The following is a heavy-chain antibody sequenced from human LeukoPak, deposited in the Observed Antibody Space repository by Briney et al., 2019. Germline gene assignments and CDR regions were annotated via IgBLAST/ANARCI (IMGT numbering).Heavy chain of an antibody. V-gene: IGHV4-39*07. CDR1: GGSISSSSYY. CDR3: ARDSGDIVATIP. J-gene: IGHJ5*02. CDR2: IYYSGST. D-gene: IGHD5-12*01. Sequence: SETLSLTCTVSGGSISSSSYYWGWIRQPPGKGLEWIGSIYYSGSTYYNPSLKSRVTISVDTSKNQFSLKLSSVTAADTAVYYCARDSGDIVATIPWGQGTLVTVSS.